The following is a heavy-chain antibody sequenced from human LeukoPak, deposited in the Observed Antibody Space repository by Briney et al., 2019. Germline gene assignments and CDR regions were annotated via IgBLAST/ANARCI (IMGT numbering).Heavy chain of an antibody. D-gene: IGHD6-13*01. CDR2: ISYDGSNK. Sequence: GGSLRLSCAASGFTFSSYGMHWVRQAPGKGLEWVAVISYDGSNKYYADSVKGRFTISRDNSKNTLYLQMNSLRAEDTAVYYCARIAAAGASDAFDIWGQGTMVTVSS. V-gene: IGHV3-30*03. CDR3: ARIAAAGASDAFDI. J-gene: IGHJ3*02. CDR1: GFTFSSYG.